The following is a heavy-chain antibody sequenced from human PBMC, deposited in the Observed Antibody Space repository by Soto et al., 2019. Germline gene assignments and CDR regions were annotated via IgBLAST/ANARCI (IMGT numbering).Heavy chain of an antibody. CDR1: GLTVSTNP. V-gene: IGHV3-66*01. CDR2: IYSGGGT. Sequence: EVQLVESGGGLVQPGGSLRLSCAASGLTVSTNPMSWVRQAPGKGLEWVSVIYSGGGTHYADSVKGRFTISRDKSKNTVYLQMNNLRADDTAVYYWARDGSGYWGQGTLVTVSS. J-gene: IGHJ4*02. CDR3: ARDGSGY.